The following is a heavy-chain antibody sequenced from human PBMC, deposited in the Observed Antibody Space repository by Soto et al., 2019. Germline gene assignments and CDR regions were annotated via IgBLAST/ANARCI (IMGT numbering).Heavy chain of an antibody. CDR3: ALEGQAYCGGDCYSSFDY. CDR2: INPSGGST. CDR1: GYTFTSYY. D-gene: IGHD2-21*02. V-gene: IGHV1-46*03. Sequence: ASVKVSCKASGYTFTSYYMHWVRQAPGQGLEWMGIINPSGGSTSYAQKFQGRVTMTRDTSTSTVYMELSSLRSEDTAVYYCALEGQAYCGGDCYSSFDYWGQGTLVTVPS. J-gene: IGHJ4*02.